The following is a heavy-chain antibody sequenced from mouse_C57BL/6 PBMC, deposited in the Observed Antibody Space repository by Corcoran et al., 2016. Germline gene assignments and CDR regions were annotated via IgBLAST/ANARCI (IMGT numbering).Heavy chain of an antibody. CDR3: ARGDEYYFDY. J-gene: IGHJ2*01. V-gene: IGHV1-26*01. Sequence: EVQLQQSGPELVKTGASVKISCKASGYTFTDYYMNWVKQSHGKSLEWIGDINPNNGGTSYNQKFKGKATLTVDKSSSTAYMELRSLTSEDSAVYYCARGDEYYFDYWGQGTTLTVSS. CDR2: INPNNGGT. D-gene: IGHD3-3*01. CDR1: GYTFTDYY.